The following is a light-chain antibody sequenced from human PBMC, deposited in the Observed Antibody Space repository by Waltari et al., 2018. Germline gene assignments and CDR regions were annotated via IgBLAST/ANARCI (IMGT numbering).Light chain of an antibody. Sequence: QSALTQPASVPGSPGQSIIISCTGRSSDVGAYNYVSWYQQHPGKVPKLIIYDVNKRPSAVSTRFSGSKSGSTASLTISGLQPEDEADYYCCSFTSTDTFLFGGGTKLSVL. CDR1: SSDVGAYNY. CDR3: CSFTSTDTFL. J-gene: IGLJ2*01. V-gene: IGLV2-14*01. CDR2: DVN.